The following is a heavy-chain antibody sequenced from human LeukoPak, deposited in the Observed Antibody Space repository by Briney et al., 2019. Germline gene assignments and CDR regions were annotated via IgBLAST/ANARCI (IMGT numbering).Heavy chain of an antibody. CDR2: IIPIFGTA. Sequence: SVKVSCKASGGTFSSYAISWVRQAPGQGLEWMGGIIPIFGTANYAQKFQGRVTITADESTSTAYMELSSLRSEDTAVYYCARDRSSWYVSWFDPWGQGALVTVSS. D-gene: IGHD6-13*01. CDR3: ARDRSSWYVSWFDP. CDR1: GGTFSSYA. J-gene: IGHJ5*02. V-gene: IGHV1-69*13.